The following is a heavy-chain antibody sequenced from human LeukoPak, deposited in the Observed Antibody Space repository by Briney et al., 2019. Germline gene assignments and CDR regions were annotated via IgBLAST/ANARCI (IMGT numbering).Heavy chain of an antibody. D-gene: IGHD5-24*01. CDR3: AKDMWFFGEMATITPFDY. V-gene: IGHV3-30*02. CDR1: GFDFSVYA. CDR2: IRYDGSNK. J-gene: IGHJ4*02. Sequence: GGSLRLSCGASGFDFSVYAVHWVRQAPGKGLEWVAFIRYDGSNKYYADSVKGRFTISRDNSKNTLYLQMNSLRAEDTAVYYCAKDMWFFGEMATITPFDYWGQGTLVTVSS.